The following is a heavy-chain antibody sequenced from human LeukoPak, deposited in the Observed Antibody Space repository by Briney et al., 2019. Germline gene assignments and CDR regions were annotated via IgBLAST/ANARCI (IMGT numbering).Heavy chain of an antibody. D-gene: IGHD3-10*01. V-gene: IGHV1-24*01. CDR3: AAVILLYLGELSNWFDP. CDR1: GYTLTELS. J-gene: IGHJ5*02. Sequence: ASVKVSCKVSGYTLTELSMHWVRQAPGQGLEWMGGFDPEDGETIYAQKFQGRVTMTEDTSTDTAYMELSSLRSEDTAVYYCAAVILLYLGELSNWFDPWGQGTLVTVSS. CDR2: FDPEDGET.